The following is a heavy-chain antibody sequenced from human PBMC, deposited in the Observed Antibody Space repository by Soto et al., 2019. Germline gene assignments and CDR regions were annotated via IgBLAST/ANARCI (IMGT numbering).Heavy chain of an antibody. J-gene: IGHJ4*02. V-gene: IGHV3-53*02. CDR1: GFTVSDTY. CDR2: VYNGSAT. CDR3: ARGKSGWLTFDY. Sequence: EVRLVETGGGLIQPGGSLRLSCAVSGFTVSDTYMNWVRQAPGKGLEWVSVVYNGSATYYADSVKGRFTISRDNSKNTVFLQMNSLRVEETAVYYCARGKSGWLTFDYWGQGILVTVSS. D-gene: IGHD6-19*01.